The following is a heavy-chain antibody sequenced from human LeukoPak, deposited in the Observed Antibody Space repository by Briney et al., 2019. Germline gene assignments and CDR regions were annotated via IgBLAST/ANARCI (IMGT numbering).Heavy chain of an antibody. CDR2: AGWAGGTT. CDR1: GFNFDRYT. Sequence: GGSLRLSCATSGFNFDRYTIHWVRQAPGKGLEWVSLAGWAGGTTFYSDSVRGRFTISRDSRRKSVYLQMNSLTTDDTAFYFCAKELGTMFFDYWGQGALVTVSS. D-gene: IGHD3-10*02. CDR3: AKELGTMFFDY. J-gene: IGHJ4*02. V-gene: IGHV3-43*01.